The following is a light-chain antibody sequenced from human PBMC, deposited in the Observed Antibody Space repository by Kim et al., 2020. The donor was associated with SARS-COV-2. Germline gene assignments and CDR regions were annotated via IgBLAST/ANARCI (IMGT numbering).Light chain of an antibody. J-gene: IGKJ2*01. CDR3: MQALHTPYT. V-gene: IGKV2-28*01. CDR2: LGS. CDR1: QSLLHSNGYNY. Sequence: DIVMTQSPLSLPVTPGEPASISCRSSQSLLHSNGYNYLDWYLQKPGQSPQLLIYLGSNRASGVPDRFSGSGSRTDFTLKISRVEAEDVGVYYCMQALHTPYTLGQGTKLEI.